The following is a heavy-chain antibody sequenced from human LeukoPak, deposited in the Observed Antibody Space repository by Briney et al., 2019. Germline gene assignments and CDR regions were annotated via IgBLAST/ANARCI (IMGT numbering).Heavy chain of an antibody. D-gene: IGHD2-2*01. V-gene: IGHV4-34*01. CDR3: ARRDIVVVPAAYHFDY. Sequence: SETLSLTCAVDGGSFSGHYWSWIRQPPGRGLEWIGEINHSGSTNYNPSLKSRVTISVDTSKNQFSLRLSSVTAADTAVYYCARRDIVVVPAAYHFDYWGQGTLVTVSS. CDR1: GGSFSGHY. CDR2: INHSGST. J-gene: IGHJ4*02.